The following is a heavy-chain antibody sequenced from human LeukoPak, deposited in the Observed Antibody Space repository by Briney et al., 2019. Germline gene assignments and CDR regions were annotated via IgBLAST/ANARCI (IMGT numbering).Heavy chain of an antibody. CDR3: ASPTYGDPFAFDI. V-gene: IGHV1-69*04. CDR1: GGTFSSYA. CDR2: IIPILGIA. Sequence: SVKVSCKASGGTFSSYAISWVRQAPGQGLEWMGRIIPILGIANYAQKFQGRVTITADKSTSTAYMELSSLRSEDTAVYYCASPTYGDPFAFDIWGQGTMVTVSS. D-gene: IGHD4-17*01. J-gene: IGHJ3*02.